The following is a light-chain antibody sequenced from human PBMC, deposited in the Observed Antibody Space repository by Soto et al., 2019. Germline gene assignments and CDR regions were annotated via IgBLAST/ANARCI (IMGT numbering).Light chain of an antibody. V-gene: IGKV1-8*01. CDR1: QGISTY. Sequence: AIRLTQSPSSLSASTGDRITITCRASQGISTYLGWYQQKPGKAPKLLIYAASTLQSGVPSRFSGSGSGTDFTLTISCLQSEDFATYYCQQYYSYPLTFGGGTKVDIK. CDR2: AAS. CDR3: QQYYSYPLT. J-gene: IGKJ4*01.